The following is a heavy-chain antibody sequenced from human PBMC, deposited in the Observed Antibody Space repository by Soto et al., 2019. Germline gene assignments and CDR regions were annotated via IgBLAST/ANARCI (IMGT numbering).Heavy chain of an antibody. Sequence: DVHLLESGGGLVQPGGSLRLSCAGSGFTFNTYAMTWVRQAPGKGLEWVSTISRGGTNTYTADSVKGRFTISRDNSKNTLYLQLNSLRVEDTAIYSCAKHTAVPGIWYFDLWGRGTLVTVSS. CDR1: GFTFNTYA. CDR3: AKHTAVPGIWYFDL. CDR2: ISRGGTNT. V-gene: IGHV3-23*01. J-gene: IGHJ2*01. D-gene: IGHD6-19*01.